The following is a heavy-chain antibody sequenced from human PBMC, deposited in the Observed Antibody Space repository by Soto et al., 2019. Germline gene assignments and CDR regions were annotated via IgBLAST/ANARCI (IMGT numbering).Heavy chain of an antibody. CDR1: GGTFSSYA. J-gene: IGHJ4*02. D-gene: IGHD6-6*01. CDR2: IIPIFGTA. CDR3: ARATNPYSSSSGYFDY. V-gene: IGHV1-69*06. Sequence: VKVSCKASGGTFSSYAISWVRQAPGQGLEWMGGIIPIFGTANYAQKFQGRVTITADKSTSTAYMELSSLRSEDTAVYYCARATNPYSSSSGYFDYWGQGTLVTVSS.